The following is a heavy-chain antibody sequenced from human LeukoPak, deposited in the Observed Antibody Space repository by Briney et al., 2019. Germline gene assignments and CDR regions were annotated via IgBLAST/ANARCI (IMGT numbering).Heavy chain of an antibody. CDR1: GGSISSSSHF. CDR2: INYSGST. J-gene: IGHJ4*02. CDR3: ARGTVQMGMGERYFDN. Sequence: SETLSLTCTVSGGSISSSSHFWSWLRQPPGKGLEWIASINYSGSTNYNPSLKSRITISVDTSRNQFSLSLSSVTAADTAVYYCARGTVQMGMGERYFDNWGQGTLVTVSP. D-gene: IGHD1-1*01. V-gene: IGHV4-39*07.